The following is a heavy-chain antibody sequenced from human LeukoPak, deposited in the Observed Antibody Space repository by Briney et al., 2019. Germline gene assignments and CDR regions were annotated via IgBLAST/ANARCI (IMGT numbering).Heavy chain of an antibody. CDR2: IIPILGIA. V-gene: IGHV1-69*04. D-gene: IGHD2-2*01. CDR1: GGTFSSYA. J-gene: IGHJ5*02. CDR3: ARQSTSPNWFDP. Sequence: ASVKVSCKASGGTFSSYAISWVRQAPGQGLEWMGRIIPILGIANYAQKFQGRVTITADKSTSTAYMELSSLRSEDTAVYYCARQSTSPNWFDPWGQGTLVTPSS.